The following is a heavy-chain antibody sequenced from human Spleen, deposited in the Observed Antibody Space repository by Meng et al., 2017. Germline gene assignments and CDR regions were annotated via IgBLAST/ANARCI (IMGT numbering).Heavy chain of an antibody. Sequence: QVQLVQSGADVKKPGAPVKVSCRTSGYTFTDFFLHWVRQAPGQGLEWLGTINCYTSGTAYARKFQGRITLTRDTSTTTVYMDLGSLGSDDTAFYYCAREKSPGHFDYFGQGILVTVSS. CDR1: GYTFTDFF. CDR2: INCYTSGT. V-gene: IGHV1-46*01. CDR3: AREKSPGHFDY. J-gene: IGHJ4*02.